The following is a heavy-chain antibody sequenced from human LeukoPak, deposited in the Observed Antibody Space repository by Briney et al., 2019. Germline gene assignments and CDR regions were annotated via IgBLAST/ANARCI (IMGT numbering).Heavy chain of an antibody. D-gene: IGHD5-24*01. Sequence: GGSLRLSCAASGFTASSNYMSWVRQAPGKGLEWVAFIRYNGSNKYYADSVKGRFTISRDNSKNTLYLQMNSLRAEDTAVYYCAKKPRDVYKLDYWGQGTLVTVSS. V-gene: IGHV3-30*02. CDR1: GFTASSNY. CDR2: IRYNGSNK. CDR3: AKKPRDVYKLDY. J-gene: IGHJ4*02.